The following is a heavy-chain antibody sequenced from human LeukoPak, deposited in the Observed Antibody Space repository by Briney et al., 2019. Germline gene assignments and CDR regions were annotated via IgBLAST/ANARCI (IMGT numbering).Heavy chain of an antibody. V-gene: IGHV1-2*02. J-gene: IGHJ4*02. D-gene: IGHD2-2*01. CDR1: GYAFTGYY. CDR2: INPNSGGT. CDR3: ARAVFRPAAVDY. Sequence: ASVKVCCKASGYAFTGYYMHWVRQAPGQGLEWMGWINPNSGGTNYAQKFQGRVTMTRDTSISTAYMELSRLRSDDTAVYYCARAVFRPAAVDYWGQGTLVTVSS.